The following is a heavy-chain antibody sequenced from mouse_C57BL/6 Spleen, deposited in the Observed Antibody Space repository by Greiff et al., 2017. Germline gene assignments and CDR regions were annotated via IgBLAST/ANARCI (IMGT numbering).Heavy chain of an antibody. CDR2: INPSSGYT. Sequence: VKLQQSGAELAKPGASVKLSCKASGYTFTSYWMHWVKQRPGQGLEWIGYINPSSGYTKYNQKFKDKATLTADKSSSTAYMQLSSLTYEDSAVYYCAMGDYDDYYAMDYWGQGTSVTVSS. J-gene: IGHJ4*01. V-gene: IGHV1-7*01. D-gene: IGHD2-4*01. CDR1: GYTFTSYW. CDR3: AMGDYDDYYAMDY.